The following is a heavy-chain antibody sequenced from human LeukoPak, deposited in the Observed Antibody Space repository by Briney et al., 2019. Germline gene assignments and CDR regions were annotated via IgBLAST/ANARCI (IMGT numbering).Heavy chain of an antibody. CDR1: GYTFTNYG. J-gene: IGHJ6*03. CDR3: ARWGLVAPGTYYYYYMDV. CDR2: INAYNGDT. D-gene: IGHD2-2*01. Sequence: VSVKVSCKASGYTFTNYGVSWVRQAPGQGLEWMGWINAYNGDTHYAQNLQGRLTMTTDTSTSMAFMELRSLRPDDTAVYFCARWGLVAPGTYYYYYMDVWGRGTTVTVSS. V-gene: IGHV1-18*01.